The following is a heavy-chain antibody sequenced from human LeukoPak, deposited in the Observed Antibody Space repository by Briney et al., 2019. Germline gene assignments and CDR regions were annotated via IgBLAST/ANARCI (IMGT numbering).Heavy chain of an antibody. D-gene: IGHD3-22*01. Sequence: SETLSLTCIVSGESISSRSYYWGWIRQPPGKGLEWIGSIYYSGSTYYNPSLKSRVTISVDTSKNQFSLKLSSVTAADTAVYYCARDQDYDSSGYYYGAFDIWGQGTMVTVSS. CDR1: GESISSRSYY. CDR2: IYYSGST. CDR3: ARDQDYDSSGYYYGAFDI. V-gene: IGHV4-39*07. J-gene: IGHJ3*02.